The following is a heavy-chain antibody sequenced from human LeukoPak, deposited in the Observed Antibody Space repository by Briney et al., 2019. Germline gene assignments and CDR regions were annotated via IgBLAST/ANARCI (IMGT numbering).Heavy chain of an antibody. CDR3: ARSAR. CDR2: INQDGSAQ. Sequence: GGSLRLSCAATGFTSGTSWMSWVRQARGKGMEWVANINQDGSAQNYVDSVKGRFTISRDNAKSSLYLQMNSLRAEDTAVYYCARSARWGQGTLVTVSS. V-gene: IGHV3-7*01. CDR1: GFTSGTSW. J-gene: IGHJ4*02.